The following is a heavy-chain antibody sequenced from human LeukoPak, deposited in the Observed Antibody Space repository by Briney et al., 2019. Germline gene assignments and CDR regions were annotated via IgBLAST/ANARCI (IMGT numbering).Heavy chain of an antibody. CDR1: GGSFSGYY. V-gene: IGHV4-34*01. D-gene: IGHD2-2*01. CDR2: INHSGST. J-gene: IGHJ5*02. Sequence: PSETLSLTCAVYGGSFSGYYWSWIRQPPGKGLEWIGEINHSGSTNYNPSLKSRVTISVDTSKNQFSLKLSSVTAADTAVYYCARLRGFRGIVVVPAAIHNWFDPWGQGTLVTVSS. CDR3: ARLRGFRGIVVVPAAIHNWFDP.